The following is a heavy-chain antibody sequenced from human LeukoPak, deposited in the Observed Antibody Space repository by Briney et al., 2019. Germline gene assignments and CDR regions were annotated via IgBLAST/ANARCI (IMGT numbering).Heavy chain of an antibody. CDR1: GYTFTGYY. CDR3: ARSITMIVVIDY. J-gene: IGHJ4*02. CDR2: INPNSGGT. D-gene: IGHD3-22*01. V-gene: IGHV1-2*02. Sequence: ASVKVSCKASGYTFTGYYMHWVRQAPGQGLEWMGWINPNSGGTNYAQKFQGRVTMTRDTSISTAYMELSRLRSDGTAVYYCARSITMIVVIDYWGQGTLVTVSS.